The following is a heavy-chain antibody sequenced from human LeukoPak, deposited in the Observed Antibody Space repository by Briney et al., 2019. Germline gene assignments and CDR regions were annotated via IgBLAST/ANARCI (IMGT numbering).Heavy chain of an antibody. CDR2: ISYDGSNK. J-gene: IGHJ5*02. CDR3: AKAVSVAGPELNWFDP. V-gene: IGHV3-30*18. Sequence: GGSLRLSCAASGFTFSSYGMHWVRQAPGKGLEWVAVISYDGSNKYYADSVKGRFTISRDNSKNTLYLQMNSLRVEDTAVYYCAKAVSVAGPELNWFDPWGQGTLVTVSS. CDR1: GFTFSSYG. D-gene: IGHD6-19*01.